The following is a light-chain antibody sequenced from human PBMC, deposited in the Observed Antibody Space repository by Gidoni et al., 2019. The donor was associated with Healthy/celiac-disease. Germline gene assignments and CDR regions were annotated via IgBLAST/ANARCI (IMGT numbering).Light chain of an antibody. V-gene: IGKV1-5*01. CDR3: QQYNSLIT. Sequence: DIQLTQSPSTLSASVGDRVTITCRASQSISSWLAWYQQKPGKAPKLLIYEASSLASGVPSRFSGSGSGTEFTLTISSLQPDDFATYYCQQYNSLITFGQGTRLEIK. J-gene: IGKJ5*01. CDR1: QSISSW. CDR2: EAS.